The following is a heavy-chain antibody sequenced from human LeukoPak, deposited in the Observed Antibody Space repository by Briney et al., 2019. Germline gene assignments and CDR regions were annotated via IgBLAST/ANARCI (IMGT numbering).Heavy chain of an antibody. V-gene: IGHV3-30*02. D-gene: IGHD6-6*01. Sequence: GGSLRLSCAASGFPVSSSGMHWVRQAPGKGLEWVTFIHADGNRKYYAASVEGRFTVSRDSPKNPLSLQMNSLRVEDTAVYYCARSLTAREYFQHWGQGTLVTVSS. CDR2: IHADGNRK. J-gene: IGHJ1*01. CDR3: ARSLTAREYFQH. CDR1: GFPVSSSG.